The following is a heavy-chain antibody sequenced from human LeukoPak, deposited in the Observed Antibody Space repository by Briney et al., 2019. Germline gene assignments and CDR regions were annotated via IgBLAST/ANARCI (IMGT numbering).Heavy chain of an antibody. J-gene: IGHJ2*01. CDR1: GFTFSSYS. Sequence: GGSLRLSCAASGFTFSSYSMNWVRQAPGKGLEWVSYISSSSSTIYYADSVKGRFTISRDNAKNSLYLQMNSLRAEDTAVYYRARCQTTVTRTWYFDLWGRGTLVTVSS. V-gene: IGHV3-48*04. CDR2: ISSSSSTI. D-gene: IGHD4-17*01. CDR3: ARCQTTVTRTWYFDL.